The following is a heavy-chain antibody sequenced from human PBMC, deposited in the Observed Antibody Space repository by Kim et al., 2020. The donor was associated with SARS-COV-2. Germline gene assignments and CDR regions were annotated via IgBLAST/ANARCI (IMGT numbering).Heavy chain of an antibody. D-gene: IGHD4-17*01. J-gene: IGHJ5*02. Sequence: GGSLRLSCAASGFTFSSYEMNWVRQAPGKGLEWVSYISSSGSTIYYADSVKGRFTISRDNAKNSLYLQMNSLRAEDTAVYYCARDYGDRYNWFDPWRQGTLVTVSS. CDR2: ISSSGSTI. V-gene: IGHV3-48*03. CDR3: ARDYGDRYNWFDP. CDR1: GFTFSSYE.